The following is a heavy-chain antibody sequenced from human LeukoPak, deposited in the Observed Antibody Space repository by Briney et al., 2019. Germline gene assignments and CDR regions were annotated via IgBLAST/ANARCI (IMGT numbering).Heavy chain of an antibody. CDR1: GFTFSSYD. D-gene: IGHD6-13*01. CDR3: ARGQDDIAAAGPYFDY. V-gene: IGHV3-13*01. CDR2: IGTAGDT. Sequence: GGSLRLSCAASGFTFSSYDMHWVRQATGKGLEWVSAIGTAGDTYYPGSVKGRFTISRENAKNSLYLQMNSLRAGDTAVYYCARGQDDIAAAGPYFDYWGQGTLVTVSS. J-gene: IGHJ4*02.